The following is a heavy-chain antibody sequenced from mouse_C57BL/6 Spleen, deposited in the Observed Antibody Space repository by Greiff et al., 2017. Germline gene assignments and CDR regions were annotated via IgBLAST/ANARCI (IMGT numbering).Heavy chain of an antibody. V-gene: IGHV5-17*01. CDR1: GFAFSDYG. Sequence: EVQLVESGGGLVKPGGSLKLSCAASGFAFSDYGMPWVRQAPEKGLEWVAYISSGSSTIYYADTVKGRFTISRDNTKNTLFLQSSSLGAEDTAMYYCARDYYYGSSPFGGWGKGTTLTASS. J-gene: IGHJ2*01. CDR2: ISSGSSTI. D-gene: IGHD1-1*01. CDR3: ARDYYYGSSPFGG.